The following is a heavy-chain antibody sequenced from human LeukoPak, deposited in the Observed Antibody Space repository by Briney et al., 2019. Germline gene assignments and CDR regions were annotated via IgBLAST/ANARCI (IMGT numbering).Heavy chain of an antibody. Sequence: SETLSLTCTVSGGSISSSSYYWGWIRQPPGKGLEWIGSIYYSGSTNYNPSLKSRVTISVDTSKNQFSLKLSSVTAADTAVYYCASWGDYYGSGHRNAFDIWGQGTMVTVSS. J-gene: IGHJ3*02. CDR3: ASWGDYYGSGHRNAFDI. D-gene: IGHD3-10*01. CDR2: IYYSGST. V-gene: IGHV4-39*07. CDR1: GGSISSSSYY.